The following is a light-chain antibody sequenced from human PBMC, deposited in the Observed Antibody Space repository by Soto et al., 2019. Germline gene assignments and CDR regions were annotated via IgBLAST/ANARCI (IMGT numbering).Light chain of an antibody. J-gene: IGKJ4*01. CDR3: LQRHSYPLS. V-gene: IGKV1-17*01. CDR2: TAS. CDR1: QAIGKP. Sequence: DIQMTQSPSSLSASVGDSVVITCRASQAIGKPLGWYQHKPGKAPKRLIYTASQNGVPPRFSGSGSGTEFTLTIRSLPPEPSGHYSCLQRHSYPLSFGGGTKGDIK.